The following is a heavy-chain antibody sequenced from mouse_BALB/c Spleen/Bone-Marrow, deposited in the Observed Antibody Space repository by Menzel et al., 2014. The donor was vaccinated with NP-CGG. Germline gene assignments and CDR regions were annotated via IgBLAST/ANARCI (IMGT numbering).Heavy chain of an antibody. V-gene: IGHV1-80*01. CDR1: GYAFSDYW. Sequence: QVHVKQSGAELVRPGSSVKISCKASGYAFSDYWMNWVKQRPGQGLEWIGQIYPGDGDTNYIGEFKGKATLTADKSSSTAYMQLSSLTSEDSAVYFCARETYGNAWFAYWGQGTLVTVSA. D-gene: IGHD2-1*01. CDR2: IYPGDGDT. CDR3: ARETYGNAWFAY. J-gene: IGHJ3*01.